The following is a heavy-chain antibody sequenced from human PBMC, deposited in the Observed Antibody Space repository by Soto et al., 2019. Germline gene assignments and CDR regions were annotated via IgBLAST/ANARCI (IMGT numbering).Heavy chain of an antibody. V-gene: IGHV4-39*01. J-gene: IGHJ4*02. CDR3: SRHAGYSRGLVRL. CDR1: GDSISSRSYY. D-gene: IGHD6-19*01. Sequence: SENLSLTCTVTGDSISSRSYYWGWIRQPPGKGLEWIGSIYYSGSTYNNPSLRSRVSISIDTSKNQFSLKLSSVTAADTAVYFCSRHAGYSRGLVRLWGQGTLVIVSS. CDR2: IYYSGST.